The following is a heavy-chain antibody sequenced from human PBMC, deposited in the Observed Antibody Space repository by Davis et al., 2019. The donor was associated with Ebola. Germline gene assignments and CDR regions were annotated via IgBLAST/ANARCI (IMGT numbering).Heavy chain of an antibody. Sequence: SETLSLTCAVYGGSFSGYYWSWIRQPAGKGLEWIGEINHSGSTNYNPSLKSRVTISVDTSKNQFSLKLSSVTAADTAVYYCARARGYSSGWHRFDPWGQGTLVTVSS. D-gene: IGHD6-19*01. V-gene: IGHV4-34*01. CDR1: GGSFSGYY. J-gene: IGHJ5*02. CDR2: INHSGST. CDR3: ARARGYSSGWHRFDP.